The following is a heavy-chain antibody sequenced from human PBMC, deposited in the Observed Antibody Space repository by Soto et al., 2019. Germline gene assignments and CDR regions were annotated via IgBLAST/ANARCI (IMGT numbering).Heavy chain of an antibody. CDR2: INSDGSST. D-gene: IGHD2-15*01. CDR3: ARELGYCSGGSCYPYYYGMDV. J-gene: IGHJ6*02. Sequence: GGSLRLSCAASGFTFSSYWMHWVRQAPGKGLVWVSRINSDGSSTSYADSVKGRFTMSRDNAKNTLYLQMNSLRAEDTAVYYCARELGYCSGGSCYPYYYGMDVWGQGTTVTVSS. V-gene: IGHV3-74*01. CDR1: GFTFSSYW.